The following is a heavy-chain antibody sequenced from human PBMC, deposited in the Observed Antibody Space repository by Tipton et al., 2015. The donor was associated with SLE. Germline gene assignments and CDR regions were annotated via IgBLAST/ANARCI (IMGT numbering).Heavy chain of an antibody. CDR3: AREGGYDFWSGYYTGGNWFDP. J-gene: IGHJ5*02. CDR1: GGSISIVGSF. D-gene: IGHD3-3*01. CDR2: IYTSGST. Sequence: TLSLTCTVSGGSISIVGSFWSWVRQHPGKGLEWIGYIYTSGSTNYNPSLKSRVTISVDTSKNQFSLKLSSVTAADTAVYYCAREGGYDFWSGYYTGGNWFDPWGQGTLVTVSS. V-gene: IGHV4-31*03.